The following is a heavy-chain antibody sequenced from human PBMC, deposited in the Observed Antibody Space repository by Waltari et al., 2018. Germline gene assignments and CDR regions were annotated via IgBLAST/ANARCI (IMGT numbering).Heavy chain of an antibody. CDR3: ARLSEAVAGRGYYFDY. D-gene: IGHD6-19*01. V-gene: IGHV4-59*08. Sequence: QVQLQESGPGLVTPSETLSPTCTVSGGSISSSYWSWFRQPPGKGLEWIGYIYYSGSTNYNPSLKSRVTISVDTSKNQFSLKLSSVTAADTAVYYCARLSEAVAGRGYYFDYWGQGTLVTVSS. J-gene: IGHJ4*02. CDR1: GGSISSSY. CDR2: IYYSGST.